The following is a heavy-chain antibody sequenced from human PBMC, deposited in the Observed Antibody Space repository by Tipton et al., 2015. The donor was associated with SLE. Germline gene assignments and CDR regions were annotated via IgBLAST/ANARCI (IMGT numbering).Heavy chain of an antibody. J-gene: IGHJ4*02. D-gene: IGHD3-22*01. CDR3: ARGGIYHDYSGNFDF. CDR2: IYRSGST. V-gene: IGHV4-38-2*02. Sequence: TLSLTCSVSGDSISSGYYWGWIRQPPGKGLEWIGTIYRSGSTYYNPSLKSRVTISVDTSKNQFTLNLRSVTAADTAVYYCARGGIYHDYSGNFDFWGQGALFTASS. CDR1: GDSISSGYY.